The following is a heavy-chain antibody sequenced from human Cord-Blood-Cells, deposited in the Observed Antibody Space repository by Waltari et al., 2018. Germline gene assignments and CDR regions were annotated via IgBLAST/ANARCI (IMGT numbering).Heavy chain of an antibody. CDR1: GGSIRSSSYY. Sequence: QLQLQESGPGLVKPSETLSLTCPVSGGSIRSSSYYWGWIRQPPGKGLEWIGSIYYSGSTYYNPSLKSRVTISVDTSKNQFSLKLSSVTAADTAVYYCARVGGSGSYYNWFDPWGQGTLVTVSS. CDR2: IYYSGST. V-gene: IGHV4-39*01. D-gene: IGHD3-10*01. J-gene: IGHJ5*02. CDR3: ARVGGSGSYYNWFDP.